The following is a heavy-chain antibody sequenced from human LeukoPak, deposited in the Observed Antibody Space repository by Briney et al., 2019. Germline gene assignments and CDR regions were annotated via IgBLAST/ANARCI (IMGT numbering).Heavy chain of an antibody. J-gene: IGHJ6*03. D-gene: IGHD2-2*01. CDR1: GYTFTGCY. CDR3: ARRSREGPYCSSNSCNYYYYYMDV. Sequence: ASVKVFCKASGYTFTGCYMHWVRQAPGQGLEWMGWINPNSGGTNYAQKLQGRVTMTRDTSISTAYMELSRLRSDDTAVYYCARRSREGPYCSSNSCNYYYYYMDVWGKGTTVTVCS. CDR2: INPNSGGT. V-gene: IGHV1-2*02.